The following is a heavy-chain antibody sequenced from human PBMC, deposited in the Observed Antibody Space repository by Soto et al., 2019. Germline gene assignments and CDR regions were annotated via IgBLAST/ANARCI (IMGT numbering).Heavy chain of an antibody. Sequence: LVTQSLTSAVYGGYFIDFCGSLIRQPPGKGLEWIGEINHSGSTNYNPSLKSRVTISVDTSKNQFSLKLSSVTAADTAVYYCARSGRFLNWLGPWGQGTLVTVS. V-gene: IGHV4-34*01. D-gene: IGHD3-3*01. CDR1: GGYFIDFC. CDR2: INHSGST. CDR3: ARSGRFLNWLGP. J-gene: IGHJ5*02.